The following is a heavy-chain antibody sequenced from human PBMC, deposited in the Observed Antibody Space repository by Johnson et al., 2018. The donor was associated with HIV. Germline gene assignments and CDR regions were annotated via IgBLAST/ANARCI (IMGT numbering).Heavy chain of an antibody. D-gene: IGHD1-26*01. J-gene: IGHJ3*02. V-gene: IGHV3-30*02. Sequence: QMLLVESGGGVVRPGGSLRLSCAASGFTFDDYGMSWVRQAPGKGLEWVAVIWYDGSNKYYADSVKGRFTISRDNSKNTLYLQMNSLRAEDTAVYYCAKDLFTEREDDVFDIWGQGTMVTVSS. CDR3: AKDLFTEREDDVFDI. CDR1: GFTFDDYG. CDR2: IWYDGSNK.